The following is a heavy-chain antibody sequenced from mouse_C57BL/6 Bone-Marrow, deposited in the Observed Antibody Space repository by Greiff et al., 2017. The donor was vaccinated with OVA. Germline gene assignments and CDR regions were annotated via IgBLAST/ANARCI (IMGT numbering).Heavy chain of an antibody. CDR1: GFTFSSYG. V-gene: IGHV5-6*02. CDR2: ISSGGSYT. D-gene: IGHD1-1*01. Sequence: EVKLVESGGDLVKPGGSLKLSCAASGFTFSSYGMSWVRQTPDKRLEWVATISSGGSYTYYPDSVKGRFTISRDNAKNTLYLQMSSLKSEDTAMYYCARRGLLGMDYWGQGTSVTVSS. J-gene: IGHJ4*01. CDR3: ARRGLLGMDY.